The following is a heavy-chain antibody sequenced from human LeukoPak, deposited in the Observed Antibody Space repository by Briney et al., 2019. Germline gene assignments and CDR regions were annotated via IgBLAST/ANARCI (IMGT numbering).Heavy chain of an antibody. D-gene: IGHD1-1*01. V-gene: IGHV3-23*01. Sequence: PGGSLRLSCAASGFTFSSYAMSWVRQAPGKGLEWVSAISGSGGNTYYADSVKGRFTISRDNSKNTLYLQMNSLRAEDTAVYYCAKIRVERPDFDYWGQGTLVTVSS. CDR1: GFTFSSYA. CDR3: AKIRVERPDFDY. J-gene: IGHJ4*02. CDR2: ISGSGGNT.